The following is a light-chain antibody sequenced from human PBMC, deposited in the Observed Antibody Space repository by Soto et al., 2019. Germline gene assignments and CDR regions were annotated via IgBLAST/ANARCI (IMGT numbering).Light chain of an antibody. V-gene: IGKV3-15*01. CDR1: QSISSN. CDR2: GAS. CDR3: QQYNSWPLT. J-gene: IGKJ3*01. Sequence: EIVMTQSPATLSVSPGERVTLTCRASQSISSNLAWYQQKPGKAPRLLIYGASTMATAVPARFSGSGSGTDFTLTISSLQSEDFAAYYCQQYNSWPLTFGSGTKVDVK.